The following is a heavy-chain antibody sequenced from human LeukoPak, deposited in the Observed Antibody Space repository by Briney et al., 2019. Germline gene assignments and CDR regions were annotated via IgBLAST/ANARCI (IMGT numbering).Heavy chain of an antibody. D-gene: IGHD6-19*01. J-gene: IGHJ3*02. CDR3: ARLNSSGWLEGAFDI. V-gene: IGHV5-51*01. Sequence: GESLRISCKGSGYSFTSYWIGWVRQMPGKGLEWMGIIYPGDSDTRYSPSFQGQVTISADKSISTAYLQWSSLKASDTAMYHCARLNSSGWLEGAFDIWGQGTMVTVSS. CDR1: GYSFTSYW. CDR2: IYPGDSDT.